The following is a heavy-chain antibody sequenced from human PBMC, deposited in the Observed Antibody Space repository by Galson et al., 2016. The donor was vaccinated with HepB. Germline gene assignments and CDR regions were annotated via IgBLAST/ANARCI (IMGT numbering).Heavy chain of an antibody. Sequence: SLRLSCVVSGLKLRHYAMHWVRQGPYNAPECVAGISWDRTNIAYADSVKGRFTISRDNSNNTLYLQMNGLRAEDTAVYYCAKERLVRRIFDHWGQGTLLTASS. CDR3: AKERLVRRIFDH. V-gene: IGHV3-9*01. D-gene: IGHD1-1*01. CDR1: GLKLRHYA. J-gene: IGHJ4*02. CDR2: ISWDRTNI.